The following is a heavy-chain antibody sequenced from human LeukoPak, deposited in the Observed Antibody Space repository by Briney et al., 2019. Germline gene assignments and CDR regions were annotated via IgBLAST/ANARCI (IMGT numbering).Heavy chain of an antibody. CDR2: TFYRSKWYD. CDR3: ARDGWPAFDY. CDR1: GDSVSSNTAA. J-gene: IGHJ4*02. Sequence: SQTLSLTCAISGDSVSSNTAAWNWIRQSPSRGLEWLGRTFYRSKWYDDYAVSVKSRITIDPDTSKNQFSLQLNSVTPEDTAVYYCARDGWPAFDYWGQGTLVTVSS. V-gene: IGHV6-1*01. D-gene: IGHD2-15*01.